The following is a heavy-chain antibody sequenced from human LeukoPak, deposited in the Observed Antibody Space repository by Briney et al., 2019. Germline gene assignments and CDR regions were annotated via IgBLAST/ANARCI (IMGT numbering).Heavy chain of an antibody. CDR1: GFTFSSYG. V-gene: IGHV3-30*18. Sequence: PGRSLRLSCAASGFTFSSYGMHWVRQAPGKGLEWVAVISYDGSNKYYADSVEGRFTISRDNSKNTLYLQMNSLRAEDTAVYYCAKSDNYYDSSGLDCWGQGTLVTVSS. J-gene: IGHJ4*02. CDR3: AKSDNYYDSSGLDC. CDR2: ISYDGSNK. D-gene: IGHD3-22*01.